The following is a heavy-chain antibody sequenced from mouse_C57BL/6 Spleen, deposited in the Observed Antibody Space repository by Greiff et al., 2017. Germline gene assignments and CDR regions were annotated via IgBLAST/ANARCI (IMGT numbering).Heavy chain of an antibody. CDR1: GYTFTEYT. Sequence: QVQLQQSGAELVKPGASVKLSCKASGYTFTEYTIHWVKQRSGQGLEWIGWFYPGSGRIKYNEKFKDKATLTADKSSSTVYMELSRLTSEDSAVFFCARPLERNYYGSSSFAYWGQGTLVTVSA. CDR2: FYPGSGRI. J-gene: IGHJ3*01. V-gene: IGHV1-62-2*01. D-gene: IGHD1-1*01. CDR3: ARPLERNYYGSSSFAY.